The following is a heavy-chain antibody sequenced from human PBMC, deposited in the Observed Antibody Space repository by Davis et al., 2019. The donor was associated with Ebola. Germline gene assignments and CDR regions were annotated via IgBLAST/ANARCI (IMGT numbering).Heavy chain of an antibody. CDR2: ISSSSSYI. D-gene: IGHD7-27*01. Sequence: GESLKISCAASGFTFSSYGMHWVRQAPGKGLEWVSSISSSSSYIYYADSVKGRFTISRDNAKNSLYLQMNSLRAEDTAVYYCARARTGEYYFDYWGQGTLVTASS. V-gene: IGHV3-21*01. J-gene: IGHJ4*02. CDR3: ARARTGEYYFDY. CDR1: GFTFSSYG.